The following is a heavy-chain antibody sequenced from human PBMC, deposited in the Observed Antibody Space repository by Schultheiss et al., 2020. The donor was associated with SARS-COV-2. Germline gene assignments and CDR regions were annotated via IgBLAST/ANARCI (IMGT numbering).Heavy chain of an antibody. CDR3: TLGGLRVGP. D-gene: IGHD4-17*01. V-gene: IGHV3-23*01. CDR1: GFTFSSYA. CDR2: ISWNSGSI. Sequence: GGSLRLSCAASGFTFSSYAMHWVRQAPGKGLEWVSGISWNSGSIGYADSVKGRFTISRDNSKNTLYLQMNSLKTEDTAVYYCTLGGLRVGPWGQGTLVTVSS. J-gene: IGHJ5*02.